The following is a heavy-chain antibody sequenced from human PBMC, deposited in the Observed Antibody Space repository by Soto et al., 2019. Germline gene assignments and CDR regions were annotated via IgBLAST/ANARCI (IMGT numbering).Heavy chain of an antibody. CDR1: GFTLRGYW. CDR2: IKQDGSAN. Sequence: VHLVESGGGLVQPGGSLRLSCLASGFTLRGYWMSWVRQAPGKGLEWVANIKQDGSANNYLDSVKGRFTISRDNAEKSVYLEMSSLRVEDTAIYYCARGTYCGADCHYHFDSWGQGTLVTVSS. V-gene: IGHV3-7*01. D-gene: IGHD2-21*02. CDR3: ARGTYCGADCHYHFDS. J-gene: IGHJ4*02.